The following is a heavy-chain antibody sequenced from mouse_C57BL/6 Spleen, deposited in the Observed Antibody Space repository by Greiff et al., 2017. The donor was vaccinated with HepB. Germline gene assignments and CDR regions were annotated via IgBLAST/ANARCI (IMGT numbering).Heavy chain of an antibody. D-gene: IGHD1-1*01. Sequence: LQQPGASVKMSCKASGYTFTSYWITWVKQRPGQGLEWIGDIYPGSGSTNYNEKFKSKATLTVDTSSSTAYMQLSSLTSEDSAVYYCARFFYYGSSPFYFDYWGQGTTLTVSS. CDR3: ARFFYYGSSPFYFDY. V-gene: IGHV1-55*01. CDR2: IYPGSGST. CDR1: GYTFTSYW. J-gene: IGHJ2*01.